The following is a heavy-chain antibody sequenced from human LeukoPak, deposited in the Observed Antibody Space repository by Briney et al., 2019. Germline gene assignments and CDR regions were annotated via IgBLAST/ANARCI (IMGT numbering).Heavy chain of an antibody. CDR2: ISWNSGSI. V-gene: IGHV3-9*01. D-gene: IGHD3-9*01. J-gene: IGHJ4*02. Sequence: GGSLRLSCAASGFTFDDYAMHWVRQAPGKGLEWVSGISWNSGSIGYADSVKGRFTISRDNAKNSLYLQMNSLRAEDTALYYCAKDLYDTPIVPDYWGQGTLVTVSS. CDR3: AKDLYDTPIVPDY. CDR1: GFTFDDYA.